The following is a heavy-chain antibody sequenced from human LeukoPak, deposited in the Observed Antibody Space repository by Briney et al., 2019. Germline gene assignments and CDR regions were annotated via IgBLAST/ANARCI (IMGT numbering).Heavy chain of an antibody. CDR3: AKXXXPXXXXDI. CDR1: GFTFDDYV. CDR2: ISSNSYSI. Sequence: GRSLRLSCAASGFTFDDYVMHWVRQAPGKGLKWVSGISSNSYSIGYADSVKGRFTISRDNSKKLLYLQMDSLRAEDTAVYFXAKXXXPXXXXDIW. J-gene: IGHJ3*02. V-gene: IGHV3-9*01.